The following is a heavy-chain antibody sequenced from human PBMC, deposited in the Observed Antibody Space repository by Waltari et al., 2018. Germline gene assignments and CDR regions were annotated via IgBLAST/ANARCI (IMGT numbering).Heavy chain of an antibody. J-gene: IGHJ3*02. CDR2: IYYSGST. V-gene: IGHV4-59*08. CDR3: ARLKFDAFDI. CDR1: GGSISSYY. Sequence: TCTVSGGSISSYYWSWIRQPPGKGLEWIGYIYYSGSTNYNPSLKSRVTISVDTSKNQFSLKLSSVTAADTAVYYCARLKFDAFDIWGQGTMVTVSS.